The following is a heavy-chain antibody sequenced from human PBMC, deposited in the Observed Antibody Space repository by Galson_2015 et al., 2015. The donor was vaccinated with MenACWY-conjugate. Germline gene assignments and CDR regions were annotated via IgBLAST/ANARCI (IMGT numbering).Heavy chain of an antibody. J-gene: IGHJ4*02. CDR1: GGSVSSGRSY. D-gene: IGHD3-10*01. CDR3: ASRPPLGVVWYYFDY. V-gene: IGHV4-61*01. CDR2: IYYNEST. Sequence: ETLSLTCTVSGGSVSSGRSYWSWIRQSPGKGLEWIGYIYYNESTNYNPSLKSRVTISADTSRNQFFLKLRSVTAADTAVYYCASRPPLGVVWYYFDYWGQGTLVTVSS.